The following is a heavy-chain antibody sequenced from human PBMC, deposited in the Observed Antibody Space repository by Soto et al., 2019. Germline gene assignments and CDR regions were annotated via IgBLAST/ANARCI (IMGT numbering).Heavy chain of an antibody. J-gene: IGHJ6*02. CDR2: INAGNGNT. Sequence: ASVKVSCKASGYTFTSYAMHWVRQAPGQRLEWMGWINAGNGNTKYSQKFQGRVTMTRNTSISTAYMELSSLRSEDTAVYYCARGTDSYYDFWSGYYTGWNYYYGMDVWGQGTTVTVSS. V-gene: IGHV1-3*01. CDR1: GYTFTSYA. CDR3: ARGTDSYYDFWSGYYTGWNYYYGMDV. D-gene: IGHD3-3*01.